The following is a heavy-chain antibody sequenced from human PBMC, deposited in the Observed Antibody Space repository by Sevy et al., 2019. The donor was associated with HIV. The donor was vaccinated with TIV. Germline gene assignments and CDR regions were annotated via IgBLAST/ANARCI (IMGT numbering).Heavy chain of an antibody. Sequence: GGSLRLSCAASGFTFINAWMNWVRQAPGKGLQWVGRIKSKTDGGTTDYAAPVKGRFTISRDDSKNTLYLQMNSLKTEDTAGYYCTKVTYYYGSGNWGQGTLVTVSS. V-gene: IGHV3-15*07. CDR1: GFTFINAW. CDR3: TKVTYYYGSGN. D-gene: IGHD3-10*01. CDR2: IKSKTDGGTT. J-gene: IGHJ4*02.